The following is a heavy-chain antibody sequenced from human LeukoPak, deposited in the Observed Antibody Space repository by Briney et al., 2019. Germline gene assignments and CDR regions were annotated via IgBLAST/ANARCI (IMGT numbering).Heavy chain of an antibody. Sequence: GGSLRLSCAASGFTFSSYTMSWVRRAPGKGLEWLSSIGGSGAATYYADSVKGRFTISRDNSKNTLYLLMTSLRAEDTAVYYCANRIVGAKHFDYWGQGTPVTVSS. D-gene: IGHD1-26*01. CDR1: GFTFSSYT. J-gene: IGHJ4*02. CDR2: IGGSGAAT. CDR3: ANRIVGAKHFDY. V-gene: IGHV3-23*01.